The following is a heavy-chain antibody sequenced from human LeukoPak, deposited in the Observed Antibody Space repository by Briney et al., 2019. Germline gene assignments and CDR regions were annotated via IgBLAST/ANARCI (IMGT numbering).Heavy chain of an antibody. J-gene: IGHJ4*02. V-gene: IGHV3-7*04. CDR3: AGASGGERY. D-gene: IGHD3-10*01. CDR1: GFTFSSYW. Sequence: QPGGSLRLSCTVSGFTFSSYWMSWVRQAPGKGLEWVANIKQDGSEKFYVDSVKGRFTVSRDNAKNSLYLQMNNLRAEDTAVYYCAGASGGERYWGQGTLVTVSS. CDR2: IKQDGSEK.